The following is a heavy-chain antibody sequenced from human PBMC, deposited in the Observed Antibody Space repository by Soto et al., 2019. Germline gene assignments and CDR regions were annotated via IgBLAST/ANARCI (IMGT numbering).Heavy chain of an antibody. Sequence: PSETLSLTCAVYGGSFSGYYWSWIRQPPGKGLEWIGEINHSGSTNYNPSLKSRVTISVDPSKNQFSLRLSSVTAADTAVYYCARDWIHEWTFVIGGQGTMVTVSS. CDR2: INHSGST. D-gene: IGHD3-3*01. V-gene: IGHV4-34*09. J-gene: IGHJ3*02. CDR3: ARDWIHEWTFVI. CDR1: GGSFSGYY.